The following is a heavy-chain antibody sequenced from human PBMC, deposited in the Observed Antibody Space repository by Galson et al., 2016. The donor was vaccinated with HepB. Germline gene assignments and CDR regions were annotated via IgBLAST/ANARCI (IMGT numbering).Heavy chain of an antibody. CDR1: GGSISSNY. CDR3: ARRYCSSATCHRGSYVVDV. V-gene: IGHV4-59*01. Sequence: ETLSLTCTVPGGSISSNYWSWIRPPPGTGVEWIGYIYHSGSTNYNPSLKSRVTISVDTSKNQFSLKLSSVTAADTAVYYCARRYCSSATCHRGSYVVDVGGQGTTVTVSS. CDR2: IYHSGST. J-gene: IGHJ6*02. D-gene: IGHD2-2*01.